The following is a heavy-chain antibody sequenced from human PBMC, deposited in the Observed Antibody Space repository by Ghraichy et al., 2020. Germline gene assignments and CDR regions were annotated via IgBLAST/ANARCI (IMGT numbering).Heavy chain of an antibody. CDR3: ARGKLENLPRSYYYGMDV. D-gene: IGHD1-1*01. J-gene: IGHJ6*02. CDR2: IIPIFGTA. Sequence: SVKVSCKASGGTFSSYAISWVRQAPGQGLEWMGGIIPIFGTANYAQKFQGRVTITADESTSTAYMELSSLRSEDTAVYYCARGKLENLPRSYYYGMDVWGQGTTVTVSS. CDR1: GGTFSSYA. V-gene: IGHV1-69*13.